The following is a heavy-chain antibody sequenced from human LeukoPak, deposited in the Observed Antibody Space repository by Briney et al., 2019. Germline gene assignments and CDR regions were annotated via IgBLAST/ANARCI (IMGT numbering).Heavy chain of an antibody. Sequence: SVKVPCQASGGTFSSYAISWVRQAPGQGLEWMGGINPIFGTANSAQKCQGRVTITTDESTSTAYMELSSLRSEDTAVYYCASGYGDYNYYWGQGTLVTVSS. CDR3: ASGYGDYNYY. D-gene: IGHD4-17*01. CDR2: INPIFGTA. V-gene: IGHV1-69*05. J-gene: IGHJ4*02. CDR1: GGTFSSYA.